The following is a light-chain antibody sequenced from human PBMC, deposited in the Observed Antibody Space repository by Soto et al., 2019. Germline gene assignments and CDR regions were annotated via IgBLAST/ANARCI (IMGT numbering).Light chain of an antibody. Sequence: EIVLTQSPGTLSLSPGERATLSCRASQTVSSNYLAWYQQKPGQAPRRLIYAASTRATGIPDRFSGSGSGTDFTLAISSLEPDAFAVYYCQLYCTSPKPFGQGTKVESK. CDR3: QLYCTSPKP. J-gene: IGKJ1*01. CDR1: QTVSSNY. CDR2: AAS. V-gene: IGKV3-20*01.